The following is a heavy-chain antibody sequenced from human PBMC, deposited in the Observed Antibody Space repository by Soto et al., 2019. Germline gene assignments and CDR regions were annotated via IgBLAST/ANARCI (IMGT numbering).Heavy chain of an antibody. D-gene: IGHD2-15*01. CDR1: GFTFSSYA. CDR3: ARKGAVIDCSGGSCYLYYYGMDV. V-gene: IGHV3-30-3*01. J-gene: IGHJ6*02. CDR2: ISYDGSNK. Sequence: VQLVESGGGLVKPGGSLRLSCAASGFTFSSYAMHWVRQAPGKGLEWVAVISYDGSNKYYADSVKGRFTISRDNSKNTQYLQMNSLRAEDTAVYYCARKGAVIDCSGGSCYLYYYGMDVWGQGTTVTVSS.